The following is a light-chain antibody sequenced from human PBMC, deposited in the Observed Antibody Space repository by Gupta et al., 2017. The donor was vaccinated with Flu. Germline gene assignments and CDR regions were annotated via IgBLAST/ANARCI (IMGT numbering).Light chain of an antibody. J-gene: IGLJ3*02. CDR1: SDSNVASYR. CDR2: YSSDSDN. Sequence: CTLRSDSNVASYRRYCYQQKSESPPQDHQRYSSDSDNQQGSGVPSRFSGSKDASANAGILLIPGLQAEDENDYYWMIWHSGAWVFGGGTKLTVL. CDR3: MIWHSGAWV. V-gene: IGLV5-45*01.